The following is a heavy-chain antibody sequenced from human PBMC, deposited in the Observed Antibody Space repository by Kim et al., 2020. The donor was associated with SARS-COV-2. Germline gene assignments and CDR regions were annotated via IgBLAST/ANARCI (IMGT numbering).Heavy chain of an antibody. Sequence: GGSLRLSCAASGFTFSSYWMHWVRQAPGKGLVWVSRINSDGSSTSYADSVKGRFTISRDNAKNTLYLQMNSLRAEDTAVYYCASIRYSSSWYFVSAPYYMDVWGKGTTVTVSS. CDR1: GFTFSSYW. CDR2: INSDGSST. D-gene: IGHD6-13*01. CDR3: ASIRYSSSWYFVSAPYYMDV. J-gene: IGHJ6*03. V-gene: IGHV3-74*01.